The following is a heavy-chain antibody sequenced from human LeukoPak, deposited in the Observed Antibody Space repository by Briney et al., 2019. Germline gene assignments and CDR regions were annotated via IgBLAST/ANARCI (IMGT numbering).Heavy chain of an antibody. D-gene: IGHD2-8*01. Sequence: ASVKVSCKASGYTFTSYGISWMRQAPGQGLEWMGWIGAYNGNTYYAQKFQGRVTVTTDISTSTAYMDLRSLRSDDTAVYYCARTNLDCKNGVCYDYWGQGTPVTVSS. V-gene: IGHV1-18*01. J-gene: IGHJ4*02. CDR2: IGAYNGNT. CDR1: GYTFTSYG. CDR3: ARTNLDCKNGVCYDY.